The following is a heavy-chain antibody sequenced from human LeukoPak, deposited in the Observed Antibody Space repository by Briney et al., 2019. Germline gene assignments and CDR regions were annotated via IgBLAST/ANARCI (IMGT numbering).Heavy chain of an antibody. V-gene: IGHV1-24*01. Sequence: ASVKVSCKVSGYTLTELSMHWVRQAPGKGLEWMGGFDPEDGETIYAQKFQGRVTMTTDTSTTTVYMDLRSLRSDDTAVYYCGRGDDAFDFWGQGTMVTVSS. CDR3: GRGDDAFDF. D-gene: IGHD3-10*01. J-gene: IGHJ3*01. CDR1: GYTLTELS. CDR2: FDPEDGET.